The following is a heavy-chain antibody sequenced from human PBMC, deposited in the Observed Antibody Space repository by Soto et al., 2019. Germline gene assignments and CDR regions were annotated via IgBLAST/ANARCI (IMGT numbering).Heavy chain of an antibody. V-gene: IGHV3-11*01. CDR3: ASWGDGYNTDAFDN. CDR2: ISSSGSTI. Sequence: QVQLVESGGGLVKPGGSLRLSCAASGFTFSEYYMSWIRQAPGMGLEWVSYISSSGSTIYYTDSVKGRFTISRDNAKNSLYLQMNSLRAEDTAVYYCASWGDGYNTDAFDNWGQGTMVTVSS. J-gene: IGHJ3*02. D-gene: IGHD5-12*01. CDR1: GFTFSEYY.